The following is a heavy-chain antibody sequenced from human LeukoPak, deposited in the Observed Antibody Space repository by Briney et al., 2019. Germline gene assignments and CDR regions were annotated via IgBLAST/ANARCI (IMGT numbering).Heavy chain of an antibody. J-gene: IGHJ2*01. CDR2: IYSGGST. CDR3: ARDSRYDSSGYYYWYFDL. CDR1: GFTVSSNY. D-gene: IGHD3-22*01. Sequence: GGSLRLSCAASGFTVSSNYMSWVRQAPGKGLAWVSVIYSGGSTYYADSVKGRFTISRDNPKNALYLQMNSLRAEDTAVYYCARDSRYDSSGYYYWYFDLWGRGTLVTVSS. V-gene: IGHV3-66*02.